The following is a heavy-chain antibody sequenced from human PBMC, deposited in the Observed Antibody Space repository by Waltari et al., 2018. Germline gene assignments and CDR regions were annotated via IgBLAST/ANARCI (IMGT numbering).Heavy chain of an antibody. J-gene: IGHJ5*02. CDR3: ARDSYVFNGWFNP. CDR1: CGSSSSYY. Sequence: QVQLQESGPGLLHPAETLSLTCPVSCGSSSSYYWNWIRQSPGKGLEWIRYIYYSGYSSFNPSLKSRVSLSVDTSKNQFSLKLNSVTAADTAVYYCARDSYVFNGWFNPWGQGTLVTVSS. D-gene: IGHD3-10*02. V-gene: IGHV4-59*12. CDR2: IYYSGYS.